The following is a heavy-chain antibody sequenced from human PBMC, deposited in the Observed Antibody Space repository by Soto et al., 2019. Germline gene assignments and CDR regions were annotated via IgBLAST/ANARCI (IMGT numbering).Heavy chain of an antibody. CDR3: AKVGSGSQGARDY. CDR1: GFTFISYA. D-gene: IGHD1-26*01. J-gene: IGHJ4*02. V-gene: IGHV3-23*01. CDR2: ISGSGGST. Sequence: PWGSLRLSCAASGFTFISYAMIWFRHAPGKWLEWVSAISGSGGSTYYADSVKGRFTISRDNSKNTLYLQMNSLRAEDTAVYYCAKVGSGSQGARDYWGQGTLVTVSS.